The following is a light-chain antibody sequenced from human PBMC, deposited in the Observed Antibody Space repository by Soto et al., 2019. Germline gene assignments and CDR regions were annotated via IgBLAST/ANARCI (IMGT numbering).Light chain of an antibody. CDR1: QSISSN. CDR2: GAS. V-gene: IGKV3-15*01. J-gene: IGKJ1*01. CDR3: QQYHNWPRT. Sequence: EIVMTQSPATLSVSPGERATLSCRASQSISSNLAWYQQKPGQAPRLLIYGASTRASGIPASFSGSGSGTEFTLTISSPQSEDFAVYYCQQYHNWPRTFGQGTKVEIK.